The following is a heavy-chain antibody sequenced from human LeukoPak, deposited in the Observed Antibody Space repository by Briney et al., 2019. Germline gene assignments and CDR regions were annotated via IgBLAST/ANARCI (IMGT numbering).Heavy chain of an antibody. Sequence: VASVKVSCKASGGTFSSYAISWVRQAPGQGLEWMGRIIPILGIANYAQKFQGRVTITADKSTSTAYMELSSLRSEDTAVYYCARAVDIVVVVAGEYFQHWGQGTLVTVSS. CDR2: IIPILGIA. V-gene: IGHV1-69*04. CDR3: ARAVDIVVVVAGEYFQH. CDR1: GGTFSSYA. J-gene: IGHJ1*01. D-gene: IGHD2-15*01.